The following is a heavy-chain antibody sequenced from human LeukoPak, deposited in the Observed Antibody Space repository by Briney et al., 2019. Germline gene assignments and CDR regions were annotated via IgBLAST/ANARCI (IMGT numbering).Heavy chain of an antibody. Sequence: ASVKVSCKASVYTFTSYYMHWLRQAPGQGLEWMGIINPSGGSTSYAQKFQGRVTMTRDTSTSTVYMELSSLRSEDTVVYYCARPLRIAVAGILAYWGQGTLVTVSS. CDR3: ARPLRIAVAGILAY. J-gene: IGHJ4*02. D-gene: IGHD6-19*01. CDR2: INPSGGST. CDR1: VYTFTSYY. V-gene: IGHV1-46*01.